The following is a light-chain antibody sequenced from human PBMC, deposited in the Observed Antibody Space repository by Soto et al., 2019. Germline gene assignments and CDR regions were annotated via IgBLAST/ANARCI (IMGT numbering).Light chain of an antibody. CDR3: QQYNNRLSWT. CDR1: QSVSSN. Sequence: EIVMTQSPATLSVSPGERATLSCRASQSVSSNLAWYQQKPGQAPRPLIFGASSRATGIPARFSGSGSGTEFTLTISSLQSEEFAVYYCQQYNNRLSWTFSQGNKVEI. J-gene: IGKJ1*01. V-gene: IGKV3-15*01. CDR2: GAS.